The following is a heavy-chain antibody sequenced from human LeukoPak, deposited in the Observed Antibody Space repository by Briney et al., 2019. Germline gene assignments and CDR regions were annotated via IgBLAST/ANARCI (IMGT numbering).Heavy chain of an antibody. CDR3: VRTYDENPLGWFDP. V-gene: IGHV3-64D*06. Sequence: PGGSLRLSCSAPGTAFRTYAMHWVRQPPGKGLYYVSAISINGGSTYYADSVRGRFTISRDNSKNTLYLQMSSLRPDDTAVYYWVRTYDENPLGWFDPWGQGTLVTVSS. J-gene: IGHJ5*02. CDR2: ISINGGST. D-gene: IGHD5-12*01. CDR1: GTAFRTYA.